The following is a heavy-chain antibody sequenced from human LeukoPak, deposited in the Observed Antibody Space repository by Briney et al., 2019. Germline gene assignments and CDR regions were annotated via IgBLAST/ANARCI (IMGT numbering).Heavy chain of an antibody. CDR1: GGPISSGGYY. D-gene: IGHD3-22*01. CDR3: ARGSLTYYDSSGYYYRAFDI. CDR2: IYYSGST. V-gene: IGHV4-31*03. J-gene: IGHJ3*02. Sequence: SETLSLTCTVSGGPISSGGYYWSWLRQPPGKRLEWIGYIYYSGSTYYNPSLKSRVTISVDTSKNQFSLKLSSVTAADTAVYYCARGSLTYYDSSGYYYRAFDIWGQGTMVTVSS.